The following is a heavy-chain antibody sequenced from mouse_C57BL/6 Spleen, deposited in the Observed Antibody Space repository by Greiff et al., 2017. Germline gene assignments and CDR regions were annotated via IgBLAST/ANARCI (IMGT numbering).Heavy chain of an antibody. J-gene: IGHJ1*03. CDR2: INPNYGTT. CDR1: GYSFTDYN. V-gene: IGHV1-39*01. CDR3: ARRGGDGSSPYWYFDV. Sequence: VQLKQSGPELVKPGASVKISCKASGYSFTDYNMNWVKQSNGKSLEWIGVINPNYGTTSYNQKFKGKATLTVDQSSSTAYMQLNSLTSEDSAVYYCARRGGDGSSPYWYFDVWGTGTTVTVSS. D-gene: IGHD1-1*01.